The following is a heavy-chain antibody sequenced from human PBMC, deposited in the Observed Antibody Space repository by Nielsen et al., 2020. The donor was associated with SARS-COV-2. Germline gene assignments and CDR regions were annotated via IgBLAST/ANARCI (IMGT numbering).Heavy chain of an antibody. J-gene: IGHJ6*02. Sequence: ASVKVSCKASGYTFTSYDIKWVRQATGQGLEWMGWMNPNSGNTGYAQKFQGRVTMTRNTSIRTAYMELSSLRSEDTAVYYCARGNDRRGHYYYGMDVWGQGTTVTVSS. CDR3: ARGNDRRGHYYYGMDV. D-gene: IGHD1-1*01. CDR2: MNPNSGNT. V-gene: IGHV1-8*01. CDR1: GYTFTSYD.